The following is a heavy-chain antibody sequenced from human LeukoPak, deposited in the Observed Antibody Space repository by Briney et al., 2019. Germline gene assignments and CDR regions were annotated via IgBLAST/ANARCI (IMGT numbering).Heavy chain of an antibody. J-gene: IGHJ5*02. CDR3: ARDHLLFRQPPNWFDP. CDR1: GYTFSDYY. V-gene: IGHV1-2*02. CDR2: INPDSGGT. D-gene: IGHD1-14*01. Sequence: ASVKVSCKASGYTFSDYYMHWVRQAPGQGLEWMGWINPDSGGTKYAQKFQDRVTMTSDTSISAAYMELSRLRSDDTAVYYCARDHLLFRQPPNWFDPWGQGTLVTVSS.